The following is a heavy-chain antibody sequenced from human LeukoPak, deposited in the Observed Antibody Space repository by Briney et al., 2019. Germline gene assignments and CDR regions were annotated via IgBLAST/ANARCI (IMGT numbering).Heavy chain of an antibody. CDR1: GFTFGSYA. J-gene: IGHJ6*02. D-gene: IGHD4-17*01. Sequence: GGSLRLSCAASGFTFGSYAMHWVRQAPGKGLEWVAVISYDGSNKYYADSVKGRFTISRDNSKNTLYLQMNSLRAEDTAVYYCAKDLPDYGDVWGQGTTVTVSS. V-gene: IGHV3-30*04. CDR3: AKDLPDYGDV. CDR2: ISYDGSNK.